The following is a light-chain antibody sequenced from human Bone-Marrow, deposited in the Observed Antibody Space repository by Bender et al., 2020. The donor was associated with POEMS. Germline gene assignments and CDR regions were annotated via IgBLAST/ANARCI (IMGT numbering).Light chain of an antibody. CDR2: INN. CDR3: AAWEESPNSWV. Sequence: QSVLTQPPSASGTPGQRVTISCSGSSSNIGTNPVNWYQQLPGTAPKLLIYINNQRPSGVPDRFSGSKSGTSASLASSVLQSEDVADYYCAAWEESPNSWVFGGGTQLTVL. CDR1: SSNIGTNP. J-gene: IGLJ3*02. V-gene: IGLV1-44*01.